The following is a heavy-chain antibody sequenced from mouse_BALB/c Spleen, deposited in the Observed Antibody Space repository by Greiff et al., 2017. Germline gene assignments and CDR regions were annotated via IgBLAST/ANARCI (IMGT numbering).Heavy chain of an antibody. CDR2: ISDGGSYT. Sequence: DVMLVESGGGLVKPGGSLKLSCAASGFTFSDYYMYWVRQTPEKRLEWVATISDGGSYTYYPDSVKGRFTISRDNAKNNLYLQMSSLKSEDTAMYDCARDPYGNYVRVDDWGQGTSVTVSS. V-gene: IGHV5-4*02. CDR1: GFTFSDYY. D-gene: IGHD2-1*01. CDR3: ARDPYGNYVRVDD. J-gene: IGHJ4*01.